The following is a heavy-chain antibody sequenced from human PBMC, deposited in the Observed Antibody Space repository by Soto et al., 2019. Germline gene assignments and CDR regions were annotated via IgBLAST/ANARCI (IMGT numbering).Heavy chain of an antibody. V-gene: IGHV3-30-3*01. Sequence: GGSLRLSCAASGFTFRTYSMHWVRQAPGKGLQWVAVISYDGSNKYYADSVKGRFTLSRDNSNNTLFLQMTSLRVEDTALYYCAREGVPLWFGEGFRFDSWGQGTLVTVSS. J-gene: IGHJ5*01. D-gene: IGHD3-10*01. CDR3: AREGVPLWFGEGFRFDS. CDR2: ISYDGSNK. CDR1: GFTFRTYS.